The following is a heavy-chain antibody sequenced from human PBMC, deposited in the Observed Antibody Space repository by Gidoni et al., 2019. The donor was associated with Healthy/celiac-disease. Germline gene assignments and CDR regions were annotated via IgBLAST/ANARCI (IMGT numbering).Heavy chain of an antibody. CDR1: AYSIDPDFY. V-gene: IGHV4-38-2*02. D-gene: IGHD4-4*01. J-gene: IGHJ4*02. CDR2: IYHDGDT. CDR3: TKDAWDLSKSVY. Sequence: QVQLQESGPGRVKPSEPLSLTCAVSAYSIDPDFYWSWLRQSPGKGLEWIGSIYHDGDTYYNSSLKSRITISIDRSKKQCSLNLRSVTAADTAIYYCTKDAWDLSKSVYWGRGTLVTVSS.